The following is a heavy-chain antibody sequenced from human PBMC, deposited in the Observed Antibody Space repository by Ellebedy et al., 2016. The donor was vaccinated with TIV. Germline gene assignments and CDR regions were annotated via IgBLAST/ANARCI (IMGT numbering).Heavy chain of an antibody. D-gene: IGHD2-2*01. CDR1: GFTFSSYA. V-gene: IGHV3-23*01. CDR3: AKDLELGYCSSTSCYAGDKFDY. J-gene: IGHJ4*02. Sequence: GGSLRLXXAASGFTFSSYAMSWVRQAPGKGLEWVSAISGSGGSTYYADSVKGRFTISRDNSKNTLYLQMNSLRAEDTAVYYCAKDLELGYCSSTSCYAGDKFDYWGQGTLVTVSS. CDR2: ISGSGGST.